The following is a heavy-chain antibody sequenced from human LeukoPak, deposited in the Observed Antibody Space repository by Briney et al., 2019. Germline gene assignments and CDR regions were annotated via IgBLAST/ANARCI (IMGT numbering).Heavy chain of an antibody. Sequence: SETLSLTCAVYGGSFSGYYWSWIRQPPGKGLEWIGEINHSGSTNYNPSLKSRVTISVDTSKNQFSLKLSSVTAADTAVYYCARDGGKYRFDPWGQGTLVTVSS. V-gene: IGHV4-34*01. CDR1: GGSFSGYY. D-gene: IGHD4-23*01. J-gene: IGHJ5*02. CDR2: INHSGST. CDR3: ARDGGKYRFDP.